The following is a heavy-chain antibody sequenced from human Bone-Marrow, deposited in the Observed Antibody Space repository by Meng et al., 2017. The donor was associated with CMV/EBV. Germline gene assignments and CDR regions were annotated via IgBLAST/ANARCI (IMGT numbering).Heavy chain of an antibody. V-gene: IGHV3-33*01. CDR1: GMTLSSQG. Sequence: LSCAEAGMTLSSQGMEWVRKGRGKGLGWVEVRWKDGSKKYYADSVKGRFTISRDDSKNTLYLQMNSLRAEDTAVYYCARFRGVQFDYWGQGTLVTVSS. J-gene: IGHJ4*02. CDR2: RWKDGSKK. D-gene: IGHD3-10*01. CDR3: ARFRGVQFDY.